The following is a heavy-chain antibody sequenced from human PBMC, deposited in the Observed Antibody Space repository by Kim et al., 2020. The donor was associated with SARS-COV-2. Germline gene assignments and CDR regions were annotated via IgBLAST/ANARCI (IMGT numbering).Heavy chain of an antibody. CDR1: GGTFSSYA. J-gene: IGHJ6*03. CDR2: IIPILGIA. D-gene: IGHD2-2*01. CDR3: ARDKHCSSTSCSILFQKDYYYMDV. Sequence: SVKVSCKASGGTFSSYAISWVRQAPGQGLEWMGRIIPILGIANYAQKFQGRVTITADKSTSTDYMEMSSLRSEDTTVYYCARDKHCSSTSCSILFQKDYYYMDVWGKGTTVTVSS. V-gene: IGHV1-69*04.